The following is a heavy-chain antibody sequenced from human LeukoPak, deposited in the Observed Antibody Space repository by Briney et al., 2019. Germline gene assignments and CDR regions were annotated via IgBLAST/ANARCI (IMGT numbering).Heavy chain of an antibody. J-gene: IGHJ6*04. CDR1: GFTVSSNY. V-gene: IGHV3-53*01. D-gene: IGHD4-17*01. Sequence: GGSLRLSCAASGFTVSSNYMSWVRQAPGKGLEWVSVIYSGGSTYYADSVKGRFTISRDNSKNTLYLQMNSLRAEDTAVYYCASVVHDYGDYGGMDVWGKGTTVTVSS. CDR3: ASVVHDYGDYGGMDV. CDR2: IYSGGST.